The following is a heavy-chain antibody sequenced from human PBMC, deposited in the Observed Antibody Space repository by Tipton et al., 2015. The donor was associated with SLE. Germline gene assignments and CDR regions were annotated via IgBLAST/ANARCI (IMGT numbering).Heavy chain of an antibody. D-gene: IGHD1-1*01. CDR2: FYHSGST. Sequence: TLSLTCTVSGASIDRDYYSWSWIRQPAGKGLEYIGRFYHSGSTYYNPSLKSRVTISVDTSKNQFSLKLSSVTAADTAVYYCARQLDGVDYWGQGTLVTVSS. J-gene: IGHJ4*02. V-gene: IGHV4-61*02. CDR1: GASIDRDYYS. CDR3: ARQLDGVDY.